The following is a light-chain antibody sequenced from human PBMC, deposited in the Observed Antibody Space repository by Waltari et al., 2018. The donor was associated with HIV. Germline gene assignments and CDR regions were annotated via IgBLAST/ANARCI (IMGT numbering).Light chain of an antibody. CDR3: QQYLNWPPHT. Sequence: EIVMTQSPATLSVSPGERATLSCRASQTISSNLAWYQQKPGKAPRLLIYGASTRATGIPARFSGSGSGTEFTLTISSLQSEDFAVYYCQQYLNWPPHTFGQGTKLEIK. V-gene: IGKV3-15*01. CDR1: QTISSN. CDR2: GAS. J-gene: IGKJ2*01.